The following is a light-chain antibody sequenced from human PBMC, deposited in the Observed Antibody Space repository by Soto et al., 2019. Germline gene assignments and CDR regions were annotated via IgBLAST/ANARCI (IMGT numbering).Light chain of an antibody. J-gene: IGKJ1*01. V-gene: IGKV1-39*01. CDR3: QQSYTTPRT. Sequence: DIQMTQSPSSVSASVGDRVTITCRASQGISSYLAWYQQKPGKAPKLLIYAASTLQSGVQSRFSGGGSGTDFTLTISSLQPEDFATYYCQQSYTTPRTFGQGTKVDIK. CDR2: AAS. CDR1: QGISSY.